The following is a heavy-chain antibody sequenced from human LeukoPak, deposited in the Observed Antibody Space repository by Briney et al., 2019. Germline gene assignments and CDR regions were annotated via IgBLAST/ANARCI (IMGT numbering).Heavy chain of an antibody. CDR2: INHRGST. Sequence: SETLSLTCTVSGGSISSYYWSWIRQPSGKGLEWIGEINHRGSTNYNPSLKSRVTISVDTSRNSFSLELSSVTAADTAVYYCARVGYCGGDCYPFDYWGQGTLATISS. CDR3: ARVGYCGGDCYPFDY. J-gene: IGHJ4*02. D-gene: IGHD2-21*02. V-gene: IGHV4-34*01. CDR1: GGSISSYY.